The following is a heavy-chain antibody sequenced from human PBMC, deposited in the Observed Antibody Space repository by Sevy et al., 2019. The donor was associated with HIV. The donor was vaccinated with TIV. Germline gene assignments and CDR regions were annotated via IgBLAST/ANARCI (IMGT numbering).Heavy chain of an antibody. CDR3: ARARGYGRGYFDY. Sequence: GGSLRLSCAASGFTFSSYGMHWVRQAPGKGLEWVAVIWYDGSNKYYADSVKGRFTISRDNSKNTLYLQMNSLRAEGTAVYYCARARGYGRGYFDYWGQGTLVTVSS. CDR1: GFTFSSYG. J-gene: IGHJ4*02. D-gene: IGHD5-18*01. CDR2: IWYDGSNK. V-gene: IGHV3-33*01.